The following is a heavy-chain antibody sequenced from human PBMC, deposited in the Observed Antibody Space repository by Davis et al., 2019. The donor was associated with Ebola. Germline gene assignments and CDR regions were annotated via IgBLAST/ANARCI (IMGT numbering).Heavy chain of an antibody. CDR2: ISAYNGNT. V-gene: IGHV1-18*01. Sequence: ASVKVTCKASGGTLSSYAISCLRQPPGQGLEWMGRISAYNGNTNYAQKLQGRVTMTTDTYTSTAYMELRSLRSDDTAVYYCARDCGGDCYDYYCDYWGQGTLVTVSS. J-gene: IGHJ4*02. CDR3: ARDCGGDCYDYYCDY. D-gene: IGHD2-21*01. CDR1: GGTLSSYA.